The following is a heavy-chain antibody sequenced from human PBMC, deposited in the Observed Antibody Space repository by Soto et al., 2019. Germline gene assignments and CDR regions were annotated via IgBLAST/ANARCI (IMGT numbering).Heavy chain of an antibody. D-gene: IGHD3-16*02. Sequence: QVQLVQSGAEVKKAGASVKVSCKASGYTFTSYGISWVRQAPGQGLEWMGWINAYDGNTNYAHKLQGIATKTTGTSTSAAYMDLRSLRSNDTAVYYCARDGDHVWGGSRLLDYCGQGTPRIVSS. CDR2: INAYDGNT. CDR3: ARDGDHVWGGSRLLDY. CDR1: GYTFTSYG. J-gene: IGHJ4*02. V-gene: IGHV1-18*01.